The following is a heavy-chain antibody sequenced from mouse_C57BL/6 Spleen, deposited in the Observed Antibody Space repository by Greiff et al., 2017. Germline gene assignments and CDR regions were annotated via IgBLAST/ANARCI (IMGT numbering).Heavy chain of an antibody. J-gene: IGHJ4*01. CDR1: GYSITSGYY. V-gene: IGHV3-6*01. CDR3: AREGPYYYAMDY. D-gene: IGHD3-3*01. CDR2: ISYDGSN. Sequence: DVQLQESGPGLVKPSQSLSLPCSVTGYSITSGYYWNWIRQFPGNKLEWMGYISYDGSNNYNPSLKNRISITRDTSKNQFFLKLNSVTTEDTATYYCAREGPYYYAMDYWGQGTSVTVSS.